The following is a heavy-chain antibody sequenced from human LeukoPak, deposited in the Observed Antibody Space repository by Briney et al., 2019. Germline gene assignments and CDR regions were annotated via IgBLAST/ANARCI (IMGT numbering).Heavy chain of an antibody. CDR3: ARQHSSGNSYFDY. CDR1: GDSVSSYY. Sequence: PSETLSLTYTVSGDSVSSYYWNWFRQPPGKGLEWIGYIHYRGNTNYNPSLKSRVTISVDTSKNQFSLKLTSVTAADTAVYYCARQHSSGNSYFDYWGQGTLVTVSS. CDR2: IHYRGNT. J-gene: IGHJ4*02. V-gene: IGHV4-59*08. D-gene: IGHD3-22*01.